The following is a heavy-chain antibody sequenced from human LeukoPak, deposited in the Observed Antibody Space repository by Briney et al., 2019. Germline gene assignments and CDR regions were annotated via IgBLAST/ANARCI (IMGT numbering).Heavy chain of an antibody. Sequence: SETLSLTCTVSGGSISSSSYYWGWILQPPGKGLEWIGNIYYTGSTDYNPSLRSRVTISVDTSKNQFSLKLTSVTAADTAVYYCARRRYCTGGSCYYFDYWGQGTLVTVSS. CDR2: IYYTGST. CDR1: GGSISSSSYY. CDR3: ARRRYCTGGSCYYFDY. J-gene: IGHJ4*02. D-gene: IGHD2-15*01. V-gene: IGHV4-39*01.